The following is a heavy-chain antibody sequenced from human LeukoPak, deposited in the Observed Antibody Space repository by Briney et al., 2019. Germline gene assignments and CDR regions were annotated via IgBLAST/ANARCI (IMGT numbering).Heavy chain of an antibody. Sequence: GASVKVSCKASGYTFTSYDINWVRQATGQGLEWMGWMNPNSGNTGYAQKFQGRVTMTRNTSISTAYMELSSLRSEDTAVYYCARGSGLSDYYYYYGMDVWGQGTTVTVSS. CDR1: GYTFTSYD. V-gene: IGHV1-8*01. CDR3: ARGSGLSDYYYYYGMDV. CDR2: MNPNSGNT. D-gene: IGHD3-10*01. J-gene: IGHJ6*02.